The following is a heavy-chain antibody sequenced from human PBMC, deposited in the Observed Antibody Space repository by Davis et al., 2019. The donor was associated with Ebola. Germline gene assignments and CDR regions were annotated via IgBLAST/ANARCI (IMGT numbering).Heavy chain of an antibody. V-gene: IGHV4-30-4*01. J-gene: IGHJ4*02. CDR2: IYYSGST. CDR1: GGSISSGDYY. D-gene: IGHD3-22*01. Sequence: MPSETLSLTCTVSGGSISSGDYYWSWIRQPPGKGLEWIGYIYYSGSTYYNPSLKSRVTISVDTSKNQFSLKLSSVTAADTAVYYCARVGEYCYDSSGYFDYWGQGTLVTVSS. CDR3: ARVGEYCYDSSGYFDY.